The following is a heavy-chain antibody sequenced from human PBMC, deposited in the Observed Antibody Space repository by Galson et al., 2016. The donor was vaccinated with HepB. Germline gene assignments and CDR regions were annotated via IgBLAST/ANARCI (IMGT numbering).Heavy chain of an antibody. J-gene: IGHJ6*03. D-gene: IGHD2-15*01. CDR1: GFTFGDYY. CDR2: ISGSTIYT. Sequence: SLRLSCAASGFTFGDYYMTWIRQAPGKGLQWVAYISGSTIYTNYADSVRGRFTISRDNAKNSLHLQMSSLRAEDTALYYCGRAVEVAESYYMDVWGEGTTVTVS. V-gene: IGHV3-11*06. CDR3: GRAVEVAESYYMDV.